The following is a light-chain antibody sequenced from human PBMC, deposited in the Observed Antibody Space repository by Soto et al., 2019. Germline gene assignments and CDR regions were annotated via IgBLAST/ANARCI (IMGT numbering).Light chain of an antibody. CDR3: CSYVGDYTWV. CDR1: SSDY. CDR2: DVT. J-gene: IGLJ3*02. V-gene: IGLV2-11*01. Sequence: QSALTQPRSVSGSPGQSVTISCSGTSSDYVSWYQKYPGKAPKLIIYDVTKRPSGVPDRFSGSKPGNTPSLTISGLQAEDEADYYCCSYVGDYTWVFGGGTQLTVL.